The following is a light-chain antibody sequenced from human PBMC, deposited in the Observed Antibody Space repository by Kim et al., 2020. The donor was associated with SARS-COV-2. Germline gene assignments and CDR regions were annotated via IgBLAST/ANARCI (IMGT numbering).Light chain of an antibody. CDR3: QHYGSSTRVT. V-gene: IGKV3-20*01. CDR1: QEITNTF. J-gene: IGKJ5*01. Sequence: EIEVTQSPGTLSFSPGERATLSCKTSQEITNTFLAWYQQKVGQAPRLLIYDASTRAAGIPDRFSGSGSGTDFTLTISRLEPEDFAVYYCQHYGSSTRVTFGQGTRLEIK. CDR2: DAS.